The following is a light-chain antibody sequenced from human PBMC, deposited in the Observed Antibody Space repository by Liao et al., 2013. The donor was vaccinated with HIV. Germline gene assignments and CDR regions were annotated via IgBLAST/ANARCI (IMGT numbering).Light chain of an antibody. CDR2: NDS. CDR3: QTWDSGWV. Sequence: SYVLTQPPSVSVAPGKTARITCGGNNIGSKSVHWYQQKAGQAPVLVIYNDSGRPSGIPERFSGSSSGNTATLTISGTQTMDEADYYCQTWDSGWVFGGGTKLTVL. J-gene: IGLJ3*02. V-gene: IGLV3-21*01. CDR1: NIGSKS.